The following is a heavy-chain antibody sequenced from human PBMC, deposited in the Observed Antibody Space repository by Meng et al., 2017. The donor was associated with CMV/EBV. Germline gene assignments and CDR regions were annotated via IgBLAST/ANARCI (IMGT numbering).Heavy chain of an antibody. V-gene: IGHV4-34*01. Sequence: VPVRQWGAGLLKPSATRPRPCAVYGGSFSGYYWSWIRQPPGKGLEWIGEINHSGSTNYNPSLTSRVTISVDTSKNQFSLKLSSVTAADTAVYYCARGGNWFDPWGQGTLVTVSS. CDR1: GGSFSGYY. J-gene: IGHJ5*02. CDR2: INHSGST. CDR3: ARGGNWFDP.